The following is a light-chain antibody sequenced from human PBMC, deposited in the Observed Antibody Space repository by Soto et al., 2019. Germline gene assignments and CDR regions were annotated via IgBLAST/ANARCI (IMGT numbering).Light chain of an antibody. Sequence: QSVLTQPPSASGSPGQSVTISCTGTSSDVGGYNYVSWYQQHPGKAPKLMIYEVSKRPSGVPDRFSGSKSGNTASLSVSGLQAEDEADYYCSSYTNSITLVFGGGTKLTVL. CDR3: SSYTNSITLV. CDR1: SSDVGGYNY. J-gene: IGLJ3*02. V-gene: IGLV2-8*01. CDR2: EVS.